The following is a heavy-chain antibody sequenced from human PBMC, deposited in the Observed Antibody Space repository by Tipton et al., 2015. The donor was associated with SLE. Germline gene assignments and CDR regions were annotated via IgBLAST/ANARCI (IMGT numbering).Heavy chain of an antibody. CDR3: ARNYCSTTTCKVAFDI. CDR1: GYSISSGYY. J-gene: IGHJ3*02. CDR2: IYHSESI. Sequence: TLSLTCTVSGYSISSGYYWGWIRQPPGKGLEWIESIYHSESIYYNPSLKSRVTISVDTSKNQFSLKLSSVTAADTAVYYCARNYCSTTTCKVAFDIWGQGTMVTVSS. V-gene: IGHV4-38-2*02. D-gene: IGHD2-2*01.